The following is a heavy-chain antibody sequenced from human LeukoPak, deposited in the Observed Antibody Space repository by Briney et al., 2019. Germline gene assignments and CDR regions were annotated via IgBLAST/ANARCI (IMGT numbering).Heavy chain of an antibody. J-gene: IGHJ4*02. CDR2: INHSGST. CDR3: ARGWGSGYSVDY. Sequence: SETLSLTCAVYGGSFSGYYWSWIRQPPGKGLEWIGEINHSGSTNYNPFLKSRVTISVDTSKNQFSLKLSSVTAADTAVYYCARGWGSGYSVDYWGQGTLVTVSS. D-gene: IGHD3-3*01. CDR1: GGSFSGYY. V-gene: IGHV4-34*01.